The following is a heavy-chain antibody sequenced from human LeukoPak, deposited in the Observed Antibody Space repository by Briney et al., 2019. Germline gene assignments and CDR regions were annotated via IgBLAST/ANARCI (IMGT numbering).Heavy chain of an antibody. CDR3: ARAPEFSSGWLLDC. V-gene: IGHV4-59*12. CDR2: IYYSGST. CDR1: GGSISSYY. J-gene: IGHJ4*02. Sequence: SETLSLTCTVSGGSISSYYWSWIRQPPGKGLEWIGYIYYSGSTNYNPSLKSRVTMSIDTSKNQFSLKVTSVSAADTGVYYCARAPEFSSGWLLDCWGQGSLVTVSS. D-gene: IGHD6-19*01.